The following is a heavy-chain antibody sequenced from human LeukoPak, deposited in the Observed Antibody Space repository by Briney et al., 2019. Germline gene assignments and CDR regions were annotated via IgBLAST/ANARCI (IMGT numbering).Heavy chain of an antibody. V-gene: IGHV1-18*01. CDR3: ARVPYYDFWSGYYPNYYYYYMDV. D-gene: IGHD3-3*01. CDR1: GYTFTSYG. J-gene: IGHJ6*03. CDR2: ISAYNGNT. Sequence: GASVKVSCKASGYTFTSYGISWVRQAPGQGLEWMGWISAYNGNTNYAQKLQGRVTMTTDTSTSTAYMELRSLGSDDTAVYYCARVPYYDFWSGYYPNYYYYYMDVWGKGTTVTVSS.